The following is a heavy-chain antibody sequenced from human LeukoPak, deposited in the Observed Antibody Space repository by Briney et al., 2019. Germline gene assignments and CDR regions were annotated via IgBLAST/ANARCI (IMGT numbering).Heavy chain of an antibody. CDR1: GGSFSGYY. CDR2: IKHSGST. J-gene: IGHJ4*02. V-gene: IGHV4-34*01. Sequence: SETLSLTCAVYGGSFSGYYWSWIRQPPGKGLEWIGEIKHSGSTNYNPSLKSRVTISVDTSKNQFSLKLSSVTAADTAVYYCASVRIVGATRYFDYWGQGTLVTVSS. D-gene: IGHD1-26*01. CDR3: ASVRIVGATRYFDY.